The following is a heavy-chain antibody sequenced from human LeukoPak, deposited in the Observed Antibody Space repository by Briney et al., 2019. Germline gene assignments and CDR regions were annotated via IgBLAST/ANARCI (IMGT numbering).Heavy chain of an antibody. CDR1: DFSLVSPRMG. CDR2: IFSTDEK. D-gene: IGHD3-10*01. V-gene: IGHV2-26*01. CDR3: AQDRYGYYGMDV. Sequence: ESGPTLVNPPETLTLTCTVSDFSLVSPRMGVSWIRQPPGKALEWLAHIFSTDEKSYSISLGSRLTISKDNSKSQVVLIMTNMDPVDTATYCCAQDRYGYYGMDVWGQGITVTVSS. J-gene: IGHJ6*02.